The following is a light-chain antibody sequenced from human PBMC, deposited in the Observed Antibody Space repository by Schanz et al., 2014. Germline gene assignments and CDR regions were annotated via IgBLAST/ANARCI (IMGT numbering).Light chain of an antibody. J-gene: IGKJ2*01. CDR2: DVS. V-gene: IGKV1-5*01. CDR3: QQYKKGYT. CDR1: ESITNW. Sequence: DIQMTQSPSTLSASVGDRVTITCRASESITNWLAWYQQKPGKPPKFLIYDVSSLESGVPSRFSGSGFGTEFTLTISSQQPDDLAHYFCQQYKKGYTFGQGTKLEIK.